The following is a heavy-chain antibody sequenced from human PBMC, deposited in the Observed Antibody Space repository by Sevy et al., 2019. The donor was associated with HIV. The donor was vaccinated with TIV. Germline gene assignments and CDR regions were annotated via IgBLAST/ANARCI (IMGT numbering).Heavy chain of an antibody. CDR1: GGSISSYY. J-gene: IGHJ6*02. V-gene: IGHV4-59*01. D-gene: IGHD2-15*01. CDR2: IYYSGST. Sequence: SETLSLTCTVSGGSISSYYWSWIRQPPGKGLEWIGYIYYSGSTNYNPSLKSRVTISVDTSKNQFSLKLGSVTAADTAVYYCARELRGYCSGGSCYQIYYYGMDVWGQGTTVTVSS. CDR3: ARELRGYCSGGSCYQIYYYGMDV.